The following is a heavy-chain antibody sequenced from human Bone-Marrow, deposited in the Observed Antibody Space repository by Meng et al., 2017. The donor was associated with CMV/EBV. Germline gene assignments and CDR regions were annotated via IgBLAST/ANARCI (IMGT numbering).Heavy chain of an antibody. CDR2: ISGDNSRR. J-gene: IGHJ4*02. CDR1: GYTFTRYG. Sequence: ASVKVSCKASGYTFTRYGISWVRQAPGQGLEWMGWISGDNSRRNYAQKFQGRVSMTTDTSTSTAYMDLRSLRSDDTAVYYCARYHYFDNSGILKVHLDFWGQGTRVTVSS. CDR3: ARYHYFDNSGILKVHLDF. D-gene: IGHD3-22*01. V-gene: IGHV1-18*01.